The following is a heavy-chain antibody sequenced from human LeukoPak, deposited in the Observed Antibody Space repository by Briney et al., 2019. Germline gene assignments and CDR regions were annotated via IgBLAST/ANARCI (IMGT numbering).Heavy chain of an antibody. CDR2: ISAYNGNT. V-gene: IGHV1-18*01. Sequence: ASVKVSCKASGYTFTSYGISWVRQAPGQGLEWMGWISAYNGNTNYAQKLQGRVTMTTDTSTSTAYMELRSLRSDDTAVYYCARDKLVSHSSSWYCYWGQGTLVTVSS. CDR3: ARDKLVSHSSSWYCY. D-gene: IGHD6-13*01. J-gene: IGHJ4*02. CDR1: GYTFTSYG.